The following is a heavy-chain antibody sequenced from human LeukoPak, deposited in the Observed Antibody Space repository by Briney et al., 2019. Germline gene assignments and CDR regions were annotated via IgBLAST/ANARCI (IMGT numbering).Heavy chain of an antibody. V-gene: IGHV4-39*01. Sequence: SETLSLTCTVSGGSISSSSSYWGWIRQPPGKGLEWIGNIYYSGSTYYNPSLKSRVSISVDTSKNQFSLKLRSLTAADTAVYYCARAFGRITIFGVAPVYFDYWGQGTLVTVSS. D-gene: IGHD3-3*01. CDR1: GGSISSSSSY. J-gene: IGHJ4*02. CDR3: ARAFGRITIFGVAPVYFDY. CDR2: IYYSGST.